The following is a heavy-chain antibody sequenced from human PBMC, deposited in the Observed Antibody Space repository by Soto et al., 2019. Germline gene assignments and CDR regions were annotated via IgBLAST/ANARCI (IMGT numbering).Heavy chain of an antibody. V-gene: IGHV1-46*01. CDR1: GYTFTSYY. J-gene: IGHJ6*02. Sequence: ASVKVSCKASGYTFTSYYMHWVRQAPGQGLEWMGIINPSGGSTSYAQKFQGRVTMTRDTSTSTVYMELSSLRSEDTAVYYCARDRLGCSPEYYVMAFWGQGTTVTGSS. CDR3: ARDRLGCSPEYYVMAF. D-gene: IGHD7-27*01. CDR2: INPSGGST.